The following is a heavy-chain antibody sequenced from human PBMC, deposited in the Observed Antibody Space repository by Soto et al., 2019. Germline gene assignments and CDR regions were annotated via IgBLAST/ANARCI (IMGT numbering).Heavy chain of an antibody. Sequence: HGGSIKIACAASGVTVRSPSMNGVLKAPGKGLEWVSYISSSSSTIYYADSVKGRFTISRDNAKNSLYLQMNSLRAEDTAVYYCARDGNYYDSSGYYWWGQGTLVTVSS. CDR2: ISSSSSTI. D-gene: IGHD3-22*01. J-gene: IGHJ4*02. CDR3: ARDGNYYDSSGYYW. V-gene: IGHV3-48*01. CDR1: GVTVRSPS.